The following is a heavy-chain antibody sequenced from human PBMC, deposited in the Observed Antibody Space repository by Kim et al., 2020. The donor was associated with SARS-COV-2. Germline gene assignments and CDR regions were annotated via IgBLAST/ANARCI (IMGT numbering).Heavy chain of an antibody. CDR2: IKQDGSES. CDR3: ARGLDTNGYYYCLNYWYFAL. Sequence: GGSLRLSCAASGFTFSSYWMTWVRQAPGKGLEWVAYIKQDGSESYYVDSVKGRFAISRDNAKSTLYLHMDSLRVEDTASYYCARGLDTNGYYYCLNYWYFALWGRGTLVTVSS. D-gene: IGHD3-22*01. J-gene: IGHJ2*01. V-gene: IGHV3-7*03. CDR1: GFTFSSYW.